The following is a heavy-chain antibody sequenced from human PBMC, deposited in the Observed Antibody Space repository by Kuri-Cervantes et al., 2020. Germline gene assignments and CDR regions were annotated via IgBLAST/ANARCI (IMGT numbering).Heavy chain of an antibody. D-gene: IGHD2-21*01. CDR2: ISYDGSNK. Sequence: GGSLRLSCAASGFTFSSYGMHWVRQAPGKGLEWVAVISYDGSNKDYADSVKGRFTISRDNSKNTLSVQMNSLRAEDTAVYYCAKEGAIHIVVVYWGQGTLVTVSS. CDR3: AKEGAIHIVVVY. J-gene: IGHJ4*02. V-gene: IGHV3-30*18. CDR1: GFTFSSYG.